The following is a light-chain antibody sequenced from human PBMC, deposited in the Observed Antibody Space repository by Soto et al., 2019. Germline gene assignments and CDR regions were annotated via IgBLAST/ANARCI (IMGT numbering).Light chain of an antibody. CDR1: QGIRKD. CDR3: LQYMSYA. CDR2: ATS. V-gene: IGKV1-6*02. Sequence: AIQMTQSTSALSASVGARVTMICRASQGIRKDLAWYQQKPGKAPKLLIYATSSLQSGVPSRFSGSGSGRDFTLTISSLQPEDFATYYCLQYMSYAFGQGTKVDI. J-gene: IGKJ1*01.